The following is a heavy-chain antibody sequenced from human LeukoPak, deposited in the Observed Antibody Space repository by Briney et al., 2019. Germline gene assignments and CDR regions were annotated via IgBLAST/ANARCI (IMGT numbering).Heavy chain of an antibody. V-gene: IGHV1-18*01. J-gene: IGHJ6*02. CDR2: ISAANGNT. CDR1: GYTFTSYG. CDR3: ARAFRILTTVNTYYYGMDV. Sequence: ASVKVSCKASGYTFTSYGISWVRQAPGQGLEWMGWISAANGNTNYAQKLQDRVTMNTDTSTSTAYMELRSLRSDDTAVYYCARAFRILTTVNTYYYGMDVWGQGTRDSLSS. D-gene: IGHD4-17*01.